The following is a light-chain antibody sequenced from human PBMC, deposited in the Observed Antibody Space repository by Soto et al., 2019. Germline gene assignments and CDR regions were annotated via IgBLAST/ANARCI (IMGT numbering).Light chain of an antibody. CDR1: QSLTMW. CDR3: QHWTDYSWT. CDR2: KTA. J-gene: IGKJ1*01. Sequence: DIHMTQSPSTLSVSVGDRVTITCRASQSLTMWLAGYQQKPGKAPNLLIYKTASLESGVPSRFSGSGSGTEFTLTISSLQPEDFATYYCQHWTDYSWTFGQGTKVEVK. V-gene: IGKV1-5*03.